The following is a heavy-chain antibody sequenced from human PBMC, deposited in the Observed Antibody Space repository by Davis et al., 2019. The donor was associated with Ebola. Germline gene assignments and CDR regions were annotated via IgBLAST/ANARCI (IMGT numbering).Heavy chain of an antibody. J-gene: IGHJ6*02. CDR1: GFPFSNAW. V-gene: IGHV3-74*01. CDR2: VNSDGSRR. CDR3: AKRGDYYDSSGYYRIYYYYGMDV. Sequence: PGGSLRLSCAASGFPFSNAWMNWVRLAPGKGLVWVSYVNSDGSRRGYADSVQGRFTISRDNTKNTVDLQMNSLRAEDTAVYYCAKRGDYYDSSGYYRIYYYYGMDVWGQGTTVTVSS. D-gene: IGHD3-22*01.